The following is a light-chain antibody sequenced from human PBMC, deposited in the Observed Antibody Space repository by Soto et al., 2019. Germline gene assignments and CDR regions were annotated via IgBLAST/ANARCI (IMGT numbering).Light chain of an antibody. Sequence: EIVMTQSPATLSLSKGEIATLSCTASQSVSSKLAWHQQKPGLAPRLLIYDASSRATGIPDRFSGSGSGTDFTLTIIRLEPEDIAVYYCQQYGSSVTFGEGTRLEIK. V-gene: IGKV3D-20*01. CDR2: DAS. J-gene: IGKJ5*01. CDR3: QQYGSSVT. CDR1: QSVSSK.